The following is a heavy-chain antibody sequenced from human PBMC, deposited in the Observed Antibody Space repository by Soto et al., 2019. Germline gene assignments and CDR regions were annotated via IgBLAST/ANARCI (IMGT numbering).Heavy chain of an antibody. D-gene: IGHD5-12*01. V-gene: IGHV3-33*01. Sequence: GGSLRLSCAASGFTFSSYGMHWVRQAPGKGLEWVAVIWYDGSNKYYADSVKGRFTISRDNSKNTLYLQMNSLRAEDTAVYYCARVSENYGGYGLVDYWGQGTLVTVSS. CDR3: ARVSENYGGYGLVDY. J-gene: IGHJ4*02. CDR2: IWYDGSNK. CDR1: GFTFSSYG.